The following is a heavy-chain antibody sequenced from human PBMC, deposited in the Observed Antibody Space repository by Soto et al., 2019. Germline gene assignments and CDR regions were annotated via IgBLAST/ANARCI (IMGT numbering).Heavy chain of an antibody. CDR2: IYYSGST. J-gene: IGHJ4*02. CDR1: VGSISSYY. CDR3: ARGGDYFDY. Sequence: SESLSLNCTVSVGSISSYYWSWIRQPPGKGLEWIGYIYYSGSTNYNPSLKSRVTISVDTSKNQFSLKLSSVTAADTAVYYCARGGDYFDYWGQGTLVTVSS. V-gene: IGHV4-59*01.